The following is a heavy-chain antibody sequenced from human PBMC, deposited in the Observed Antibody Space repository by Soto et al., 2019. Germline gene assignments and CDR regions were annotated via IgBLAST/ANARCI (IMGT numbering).Heavy chain of an antibody. CDR3: ARGSKAAVGDAFDI. Sequence: QVQLQESGPGLVKPSETLSLTCTVSGGYIRTYYWSWIRQPPGKGLEYIGYIYYSGSTNYNPSLKSRGTLSVDTSKNQSSLTLRSVTAADTAMYYCARGSKAAVGDAFDIWGQGPMVTVFS. CDR1: GGYIRTYY. D-gene: IGHD6-13*01. V-gene: IGHV4-59*01. J-gene: IGHJ3*02. CDR2: IYYSGST.